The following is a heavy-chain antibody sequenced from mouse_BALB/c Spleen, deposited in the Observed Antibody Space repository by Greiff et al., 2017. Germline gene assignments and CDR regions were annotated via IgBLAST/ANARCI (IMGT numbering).Heavy chain of an antibody. Sequence: VKLMESGPGLVAPSQSLSITCTVSGFSLSRYSVHWVRQPPGKGLEWLGMIWGGGSTDYNSALKSRLSISKDNSKSQVFLKMNSLQTDDTAMYYCARNSALYGNYAMDYWGQGTSVTVSS. J-gene: IGHJ4*01. D-gene: IGHD2-1*01. CDR1: GFSLSRYS. V-gene: IGHV2-6-4*01. CDR2: IWGGGST. CDR3: ARNSALYGNYAMDY.